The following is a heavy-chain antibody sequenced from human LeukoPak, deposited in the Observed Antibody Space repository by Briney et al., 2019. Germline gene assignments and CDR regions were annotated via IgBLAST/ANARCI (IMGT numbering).Heavy chain of an antibody. V-gene: IGHV3-74*01. CDR2: INSDGSST. D-gene: IGHD3-10*01. CDR1: GFTFSSYW. Sequence: GGSLRLSCAASGFTFSSYWMHWVRQAPGEGLVWVSRINSDGSSTSYADSVKGRFTISRDNAKNSLYLQMNSLRAEDTAVYYCARKGHYYGSGSYSGVWGKGTTVTVSS. J-gene: IGHJ6*04. CDR3: ARKGHYYGSGSYSGV.